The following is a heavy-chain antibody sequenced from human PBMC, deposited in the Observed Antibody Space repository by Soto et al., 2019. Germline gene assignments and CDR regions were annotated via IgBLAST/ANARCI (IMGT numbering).Heavy chain of an antibody. CDR2: ISGSGGTT. CDR1: GVTFRRYA. CDR3: AICFPNYGDQNFDY. J-gene: IGHJ4*02. V-gene: IGHV3-23*01. D-gene: IGHD4-17*01. Sequence: GGSLRLSGAASGVTFRRYAMSWDRQAPGKGLEWVSAISGSGGTTYFADSVKGRFTISRDNSKNTLYLQMNSLRAEDTAVYYCAICFPNYGDQNFDYWGKGTLVTVSS.